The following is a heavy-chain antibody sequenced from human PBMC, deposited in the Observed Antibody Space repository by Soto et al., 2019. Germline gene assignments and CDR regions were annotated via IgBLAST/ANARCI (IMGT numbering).Heavy chain of an antibody. CDR3: ARLHDYGDSPYYYYYYMDV. Sequence: ASVKVSCKASVYTFTSYYMHWVRQAPGQGLEWMGIINPSGGSTSYAQKFQGRVTMTTDTSTSTAYMELRSLRSDDTAVYYWARLHDYGDSPYYYYYYMDVWGKGTTVTVSS. J-gene: IGHJ6*03. D-gene: IGHD4-17*01. CDR2: INPSGGST. V-gene: IGHV1-46*01. CDR1: VYTFTSYY.